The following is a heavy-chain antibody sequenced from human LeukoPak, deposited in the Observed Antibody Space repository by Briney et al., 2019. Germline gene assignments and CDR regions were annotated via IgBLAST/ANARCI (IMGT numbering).Heavy chain of an antibody. V-gene: IGHV1-18*01. J-gene: IGHJ4*02. CDR3: ARDRALIAARKKSFDY. CDR1: GYTFTSYG. D-gene: IGHD6-6*01. CDR2: ISAYNGNT. Sequence: ASVKVSCKASGYTFTSYGISWVRQAPGQGLEWMGWISAYNGNTNYAQKLQGRVAMTTGTSTSTAYMELRSLRSDDTAVYYCARDRALIAARKKSFDYWGQGTLVTVSS.